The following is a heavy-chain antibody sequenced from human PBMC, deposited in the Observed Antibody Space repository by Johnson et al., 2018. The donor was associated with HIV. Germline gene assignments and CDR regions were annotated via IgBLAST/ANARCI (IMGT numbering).Heavy chain of an antibody. CDR2: ISYDGSNK. Sequence: FTFSSYGMHWVRQAPGKGLEWVAVISYDGSNKYYADSVKGRFTISRDNSKNTLYLQMNSLRAEDTAVYYCARTRHYYEAFDIWGQGTVVTVSS. D-gene: IGHD3-10*01. J-gene: IGHJ3*02. CDR1: FTFSSYG. V-gene: IGHV3-30*19. CDR3: ARTRHYYEAFDI.